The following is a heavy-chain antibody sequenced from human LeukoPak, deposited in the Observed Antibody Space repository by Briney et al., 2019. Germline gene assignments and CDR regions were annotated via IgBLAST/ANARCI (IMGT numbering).Heavy chain of an antibody. CDR2: IIPILGIA. CDR1: GYTFTSYG. V-gene: IGHV1-69*04. CDR3: ARERRWLQLGGTYYFDY. D-gene: IGHD5-24*01. Sequence: GASVKVSCKASGYTFTSYGISWVRQAPGQGLEWMGRIIPILGIANYAQKFQGRVTITADKSTSTAYMELSSLRSEDTAVYYCARERRWLQLGGTYYFDYWGQGTLVTVSP. J-gene: IGHJ4*02.